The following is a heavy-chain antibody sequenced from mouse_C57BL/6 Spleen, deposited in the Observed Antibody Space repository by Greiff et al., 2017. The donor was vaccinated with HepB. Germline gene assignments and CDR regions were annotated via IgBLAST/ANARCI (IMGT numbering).Heavy chain of an antibody. V-gene: IGHV3-6*01. D-gene: IGHD2-4*01. CDR3: GRNKDEYDWFAY. CDR1: GYSITSGYY. Sequence: DVKLQESGPGLVKPSQSLSLTCSVTGYSITSGYYWNWIRQFPGNKLEWMGYISYDGSNNYNPSLKNRNSITRDTSENQFFLKLNSVTTEDTATYDCGRNKDEYDWFAYWGQGTLVTVSA. CDR2: ISYDGSN. J-gene: IGHJ3*01.